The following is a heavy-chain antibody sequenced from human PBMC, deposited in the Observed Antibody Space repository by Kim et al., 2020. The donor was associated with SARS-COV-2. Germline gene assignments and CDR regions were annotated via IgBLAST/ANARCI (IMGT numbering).Heavy chain of an antibody. V-gene: IGHV2-70*11. CDR2: IDWDNDK. J-gene: IGHJ5*02. Sequence: SGPTLVNPTQTLTLTCSFSGFSLTTRGMCVSWIRQPPGKALEWLARIDWDNDKYYRKSLKTRLTISKDTSKNQVDLTMTNVDSVDTATYYCARTHNAGGGTTVTAAKAYWFDPWGQGTLVTVSS. CDR3: ARTHNAGGGTTVTAAKAYWFDP. CDR1: GFSLTTRGMC. D-gene: IGHD4-17*01.